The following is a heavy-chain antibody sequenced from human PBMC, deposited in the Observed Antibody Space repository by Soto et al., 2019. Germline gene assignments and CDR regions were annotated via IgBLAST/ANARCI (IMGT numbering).Heavy chain of an antibody. V-gene: IGHV4-39*01. Sequence: QLQLQESGPGLVKPSETLSLTCTVSGGSISSSSYYWGWIRQPPGKGLEWIGSIYYSGSTYYNPSLKSRVTISVDTSKNQFSLKLSSVTAADTAVYYCARSTFGGYYSYYGMDVWGQGTTVTVSS. D-gene: IGHD2-15*01. CDR1: GGSISSSSYY. CDR3: ARSTFGGYYSYYGMDV. J-gene: IGHJ6*02. CDR2: IYYSGST.